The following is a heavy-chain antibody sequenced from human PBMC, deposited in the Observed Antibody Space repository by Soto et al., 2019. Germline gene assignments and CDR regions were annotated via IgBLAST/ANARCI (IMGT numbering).Heavy chain of an antibody. D-gene: IGHD6-19*01. CDR1: GFTFSDYF. CDR2: IKQDGNER. CDR3: GIGHWLGC. V-gene: IGHV3-7*01. J-gene: IGHJ4*02. Sequence: ELQLVDSGGALVQPGESLRLSCAASGFTFSDYFMTWVRQAPGKGLEWVATIKQDGNERYYVDAVKGRFTISRDNAKISLYLQMNALRAEVNAVYYCGIGHWLGCWGQGTLVTVSS.